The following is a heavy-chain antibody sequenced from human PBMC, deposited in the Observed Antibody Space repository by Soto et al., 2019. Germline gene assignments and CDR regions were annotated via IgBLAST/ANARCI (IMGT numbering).Heavy chain of an antibody. D-gene: IGHD6-13*01. CDR2: IYYSGST. CDR1: GGSISSYY. V-gene: IGHV4-59*01. J-gene: IGHJ5*02. CDR3: AAGEVAAAGTNWFDP. Sequence: SETLSLTCTVSGGSISSYYWSWIRQPPGKGLEWIGYIYYSGSTNYNPSLKSRVTISVDTSKNQFSLKLSSVTAADTAVYYCAAGEVAAAGTNWFDPWGQGTLVTVSS.